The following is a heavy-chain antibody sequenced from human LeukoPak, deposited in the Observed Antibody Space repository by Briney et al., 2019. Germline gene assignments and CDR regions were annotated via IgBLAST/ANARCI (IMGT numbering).Heavy chain of an antibody. CDR2: ISSSSSYI. CDR1: GFTFSSYS. Sequence: GGSLRLSCAASGFTFSSYSMNWVRQAPGKGLEWVSSISSSSSYIYYADSVKGRFTISRDNAKNSLYLQMNSLRAEDTAVYYCARIGIAARADAFDIWGQGTMVTVSS. V-gene: IGHV3-21*01. CDR3: ARIGIAARADAFDI. J-gene: IGHJ3*02. D-gene: IGHD6-6*01.